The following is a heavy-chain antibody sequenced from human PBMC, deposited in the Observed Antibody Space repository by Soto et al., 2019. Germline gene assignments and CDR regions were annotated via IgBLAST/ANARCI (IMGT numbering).Heavy chain of an antibody. CDR2: IIPIFGTA. D-gene: IGHD6-13*01. Sequence: ASVKVSCKASGGTFSSYAISWVRQAPGQGLEWMGGIIPIFGTANYAQKFQGRVTITADESTSTAYMELSSLRSEDTAVYYCARVRYSSSWYYYYYMDVWGKGTTVTVSS. CDR1: GGTFSSYA. CDR3: ARVRYSSSWYYYYYMDV. J-gene: IGHJ6*03. V-gene: IGHV1-69*13.